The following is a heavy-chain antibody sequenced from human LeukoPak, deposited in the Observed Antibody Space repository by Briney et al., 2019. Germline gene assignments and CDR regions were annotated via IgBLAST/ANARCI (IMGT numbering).Heavy chain of an antibody. CDR1: GFTFSSYW. CDR2: INNDGRTT. D-gene: IGHD4-11*01. V-gene: IGHV3-74*03. CDR3: ARVKTGYSNHYYYYGMDV. J-gene: IGHJ6*02. Sequence: GGSLRLSCAASGFTFSSYWMHWVRQAPGKGLVWVSRINNDGRTTTYADSVKGRFTISRDNAKNTLYLQVNILRTEDTAVYYCARVKTGYSNHYYYYGMDVWGQGTTVTVSS.